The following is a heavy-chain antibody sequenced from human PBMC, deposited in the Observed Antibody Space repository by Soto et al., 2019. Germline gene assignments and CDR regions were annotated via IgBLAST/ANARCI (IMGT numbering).Heavy chain of an antibody. J-gene: IGHJ4*02. Sequence: GASVKVSCKASGYTFINNAITWVRQAPGQGLEWMGWISTENGNTNYAQNLQGRVILTRDRSTNTAYMELRSLRPEDTATYYCARDSSSGTFDNWGQGALVTVSS. CDR1: GYTFINNA. V-gene: IGHV1-18*04. CDR2: ISTENGNT. D-gene: IGHD3-22*01. CDR3: ARDSSSGTFDN.